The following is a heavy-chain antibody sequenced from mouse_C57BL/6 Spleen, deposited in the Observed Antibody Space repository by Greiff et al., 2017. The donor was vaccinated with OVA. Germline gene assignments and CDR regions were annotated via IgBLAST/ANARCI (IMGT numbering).Heavy chain of an antibody. CDR3: ARITTVVATDAMDY. Sequence: QVQLQQPGAELVRPGSSVKLSCKASGYTFTSYWMHWVKQRPIQGLEWIGNIDPSDSGTHYNQKFKDKATLTVDKSYSTAYMQLSSLTSEDSAVYYCARITTVVATDAMDYWGQGTSVTVSS. V-gene: IGHV1-52*01. CDR2: IDPSDSGT. J-gene: IGHJ4*01. CDR1: GYTFTSYW. D-gene: IGHD1-1*01.